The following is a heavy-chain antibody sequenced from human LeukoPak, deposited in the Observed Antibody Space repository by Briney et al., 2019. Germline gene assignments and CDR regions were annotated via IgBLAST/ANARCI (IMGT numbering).Heavy chain of an antibody. CDR2: IYYSGGT. V-gene: IGHV4-59*01. Sequence: ASETLSLTCTVSGDSISNYYWSWIRQPPGKGLEWIGYIYYSGGTNYNPSLKSRLTISVDTSKNQFSLKLRSVTAADTAVYYCARDPSGSFFNWFDPWGQETLVTVSS. J-gene: IGHJ5*02. CDR1: GDSISNYY. D-gene: IGHD1-26*01. CDR3: ARDPSGSFFNWFDP.